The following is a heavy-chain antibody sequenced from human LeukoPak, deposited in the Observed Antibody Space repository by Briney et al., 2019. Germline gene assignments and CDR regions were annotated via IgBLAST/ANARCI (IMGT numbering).Heavy chain of an antibody. J-gene: IGHJ4*02. CDR3: ARGAVAVNLGGY. D-gene: IGHD6-19*01. CDR1: GYTFSSYY. V-gene: IGHV1-2*02. Sequence: ASVKVSCKASGYTFSSYYMHWVRQAPGQGLEWMGWINPNSGDTNYAQKFQGRVTMTRDTSISTAYMELSRLRSDDTAVYYCARGAVAVNLGGYWGQGTLVTVSS. CDR2: INPNSGDT.